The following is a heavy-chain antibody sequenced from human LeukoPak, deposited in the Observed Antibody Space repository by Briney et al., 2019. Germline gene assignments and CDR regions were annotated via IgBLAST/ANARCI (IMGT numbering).Heavy chain of an antibody. D-gene: IGHD2-2*01. J-gene: IGHJ5*02. Sequence: SETLSLTCAVYGGSFSGYYWSWIRQPPGKGLEWIGEINHSGSTNYNPSLKSRVTISVDTSKNQFSLKLSSVTAADTAVYYCARKEYCSSTSCYWAHYNWFDPWGQGTLATVSS. CDR2: INHSGST. V-gene: IGHV4-34*01. CDR1: GGSFSGYY. CDR3: ARKEYCSSTSCYWAHYNWFDP.